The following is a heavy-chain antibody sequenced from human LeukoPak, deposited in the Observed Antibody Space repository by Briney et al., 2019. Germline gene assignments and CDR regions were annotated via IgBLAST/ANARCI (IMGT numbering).Heavy chain of an antibody. J-gene: IGHJ4*02. CDR3: ARVALTIFGVAHFDC. CDR1: GYTFTSYG. V-gene: IGHV1-18*01. CDR2: ISAYNGNT. D-gene: IGHD3-3*01. Sequence: ASVKVSCKASGYTFTSYGISWVRQAPGQGLEWMGWISAYNGNTDYAQKLQGRVTMTTDTSTSTAYMELRSLRSDDTAVYYCARVALTIFGVAHFDCWGQGTLVTVSS.